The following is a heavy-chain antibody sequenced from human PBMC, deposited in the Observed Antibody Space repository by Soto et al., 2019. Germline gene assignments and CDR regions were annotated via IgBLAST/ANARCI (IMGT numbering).Heavy chain of an antibody. V-gene: IGHV3-53*02. CDR3: TRGLGWFDP. CDR1: GFSASATY. J-gene: IGHJ5*02. CDR2: TYADGTT. Sequence: EVQLVETGGGLIQPGGSLRLSCAASGFSASATYMSWVRQAPGKGLEWVSVTYADGTTSYADSVKSRFTVSRDNSKNTLCLQMNSLRAEDTAVYYCTRGLGWFDPWGQGTLVTVFS. D-gene: IGHD3-16*01.